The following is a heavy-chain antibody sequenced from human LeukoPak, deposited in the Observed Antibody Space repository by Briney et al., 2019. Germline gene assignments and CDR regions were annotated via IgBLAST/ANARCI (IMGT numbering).Heavy chain of an antibody. Sequence: SEALSLTCTVSGGSISSYYWSWIRQPPGKGLEWIGYIYYSGSTNYNPSLKSRVTISVDTSKNQFSLKLSSVTAADTAVYYCARHNDYYVVGGMDVWGQGTTVTVSS. CDR3: ARHNDYYVVGGMDV. J-gene: IGHJ6*02. CDR2: IYYSGST. D-gene: IGHD3-10*02. V-gene: IGHV4-59*08. CDR1: GGSISSYY.